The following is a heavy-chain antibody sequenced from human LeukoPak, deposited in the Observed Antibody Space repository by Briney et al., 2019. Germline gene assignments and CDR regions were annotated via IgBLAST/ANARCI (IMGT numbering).Heavy chain of an antibody. V-gene: IGHV5-51*01. D-gene: IGHD3-22*01. CDR2: IYPGDSDT. CDR3: ARPGGSSGYYPYDY. CDR1: GYSFTSYW. J-gene: IGHJ4*02. Sequence: GESLKVSCKGSGYSFTSYWIGWVRQVPGKGLAWMGIIYPGDSDTRYSPSFQGQVTISADKSISTAYLQWSSLKDSDTAMYYCARPGGSSGYYPYDYWGQGTLVTVSS.